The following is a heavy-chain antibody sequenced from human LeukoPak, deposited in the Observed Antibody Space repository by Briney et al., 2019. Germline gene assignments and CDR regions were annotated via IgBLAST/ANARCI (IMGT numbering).Heavy chain of an antibody. J-gene: IGHJ6*03. CDR3: AREARGVTRPNYYYYNMDV. D-gene: IGHD3-10*01. Sequence: PSETLSLTCTVSGGSISSYYWSWIRQPPGKGLEWIGYIYYSGSTNYNPSLKSRVTISVDTSKNQFSLKLSSVTAADTAVYYCAREARGVTRPNYYYYNMDVWGKGTTVTVSS. V-gene: IGHV4-59*01. CDR1: GGSISSYY. CDR2: IYYSGST.